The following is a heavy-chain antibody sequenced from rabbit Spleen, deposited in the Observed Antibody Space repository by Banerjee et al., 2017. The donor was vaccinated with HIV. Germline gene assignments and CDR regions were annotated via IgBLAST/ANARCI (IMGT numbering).Heavy chain of an antibody. D-gene: IGHD4-1*01. CDR1: GFSFSSNYY. CDR3: TRAIVPWLGLTRLDL. CDR2: IYIYSGIT. J-gene: IGHJ3*01. V-gene: IGHV1S43*01. Sequence: QEQLVESGGGLVQPEGSLTLTCTASGFSFSSNYYMCWVRQAPGKGLELIACIYIYSGITYYASWAKGRFTISRSTSLNTVTLQLNSLTAADTATYFCTRAIVPWLGLTRLDLRGQGTLVTVS.